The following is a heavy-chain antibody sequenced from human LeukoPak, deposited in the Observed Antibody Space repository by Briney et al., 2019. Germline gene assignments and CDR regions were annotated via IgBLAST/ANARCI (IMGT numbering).Heavy chain of an antibody. Sequence: GGSLRLSCAASGLSFRFQSLSWVRQAPGKGLEWLSYISSDGSSTSYADSVKGRFTISRDNAKNSLYLQMNSLRAEDTAIYYCARDLGGSQTSWGQGTLVTVSS. CDR2: ISSDGSST. V-gene: IGHV3-48*04. J-gene: IGHJ4*02. D-gene: IGHD1-26*01. CDR1: GLSFRFQS. CDR3: ARDLGGSQTS.